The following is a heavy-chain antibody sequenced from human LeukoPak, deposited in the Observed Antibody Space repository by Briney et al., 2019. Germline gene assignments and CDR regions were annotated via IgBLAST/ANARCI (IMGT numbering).Heavy chain of an antibody. CDR1: GFTVSSNY. Sequence: GGSLRLSCAASGFTVSSNYMSWVRQAPGKGLEWVSVIYSGGSTYYADSVKGRFTISRDNSKNTLYLQMNSLRAEDTALYYCAKDIGVVAATSGGMDVWGQGTTVTVSS. J-gene: IGHJ6*02. V-gene: IGHV3-53*05. CDR2: IYSGGST. CDR3: AKDIGVVAATSGGMDV. D-gene: IGHD2-15*01.